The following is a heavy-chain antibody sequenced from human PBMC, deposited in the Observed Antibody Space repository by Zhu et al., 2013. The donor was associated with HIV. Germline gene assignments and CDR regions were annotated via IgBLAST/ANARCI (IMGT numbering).Heavy chain of an antibody. CDR3: ARVRLWAGQRGYFDY. D-gene: IGHD1-1*01. V-gene: IGHV4-30-2*01. J-gene: IGHJ4*02. CDR1: GGSISSGGYS. Sequence: VQLQESGSGLVKPSQTLSLTCAVSGGSISSGGYSWSWIRQPPGKGLEWIGYIYHSGSTYYNPSLKSRVTISVDRSKNQFSLKLSSVTAADTAVYYCARVRLWAGQRGYFDYWGQGTLVTVSS. CDR2: IYHSGST.